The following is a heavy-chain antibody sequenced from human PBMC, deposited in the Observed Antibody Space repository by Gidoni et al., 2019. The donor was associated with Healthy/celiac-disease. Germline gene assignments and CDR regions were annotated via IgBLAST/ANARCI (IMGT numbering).Heavy chain of an antibody. D-gene: IGHD6-19*01. CDR1: GFTFSSYG. Sequence: QVQLVESGGGVVQPGRSLRLSCAASGFTFSSYGMHWVRQAPGKGLEWVAVIWYDGSNKYYADSVKGRFTISRDNSKNTLYLQMNSLRAEDTAVYYCARDGSSGWFDGVDYWGQGTLVTVSS. CDR2: IWYDGSNK. J-gene: IGHJ4*02. V-gene: IGHV3-33*01. CDR3: ARDGSSGWFDGVDY.